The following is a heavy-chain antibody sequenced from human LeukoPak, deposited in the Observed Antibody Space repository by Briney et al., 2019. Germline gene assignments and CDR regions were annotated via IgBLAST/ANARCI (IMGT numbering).Heavy chain of an antibody. CDR2: VRGSGTDT. Sequence: GGFLRLSCAASGFTFSTYAMSWVRQAAGKGLEWVSAVRGSGTDTYYADSVEGRFTISRDNAKNSLYLQMNSLRDEDTAIYYCARDYAFAFDLWGQGTMVTVSS. J-gene: IGHJ3*01. CDR1: GFTFSTYA. CDR3: ARDYAFAFDL. V-gene: IGHV3-23*01. D-gene: IGHD2-2*01.